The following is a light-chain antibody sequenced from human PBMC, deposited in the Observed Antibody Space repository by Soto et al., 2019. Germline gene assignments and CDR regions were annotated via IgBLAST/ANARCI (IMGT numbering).Light chain of an antibody. CDR2: RHN. CDR1: SSHIGSNY. Sequence: QSVLTQPPSASGTPGQRVTISCSGSSSHIGSNYVYWYQQLPGTAPKLLIYRHNQRPSGVPDRFSGSKSGTSASLAISGLRSEDEADYYCAAWDDSLSGVVFSGATKLTVL. V-gene: IGLV1-47*01. CDR3: AAWDDSLSGVV. J-gene: IGLJ2*01.